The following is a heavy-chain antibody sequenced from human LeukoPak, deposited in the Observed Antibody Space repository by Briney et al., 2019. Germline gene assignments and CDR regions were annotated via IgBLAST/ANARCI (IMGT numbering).Heavy chain of an antibody. CDR1: GGSISSGSYY. CDR3: ARGTYGSGRRGYYFDY. CDR2: IYTSGST. Sequence: SETLSLTCTVSGGSISSGSYYWSWIRQPAGKGLEWIGRIYTSGSTNYNPSLKSRVTISVDRSKNQFSLKLSSVTAADTAVYYCARGTYGSGRRGYYFDYWGQGTLVTVSS. D-gene: IGHD3-10*01. V-gene: IGHV4-61*02. J-gene: IGHJ4*02.